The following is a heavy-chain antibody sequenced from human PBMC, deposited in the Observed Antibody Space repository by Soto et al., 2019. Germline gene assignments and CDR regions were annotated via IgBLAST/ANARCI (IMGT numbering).Heavy chain of an antibody. Sequence: QVQLQESGRGLVKPSQTLSLTCSVSGASINSGGHYWSWIRQHPGKVLEWIGHIYKTGSTDFNPSLNDRLTISIDTSKNQFSLTLRPVTDADTAVYYCARDRIQFSVDVWGQGTTVTVSS. V-gene: IGHV4-31*03. D-gene: IGHD5-18*01. CDR2: IYKTGST. CDR3: ARDRIQFSVDV. CDR1: GASINSGGHY. J-gene: IGHJ6*02.